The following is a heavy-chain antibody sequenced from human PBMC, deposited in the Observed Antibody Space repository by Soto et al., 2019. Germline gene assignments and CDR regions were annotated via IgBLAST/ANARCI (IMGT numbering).Heavy chain of an antibody. D-gene: IGHD5-12*01. CDR2: ISRGGST. Sequence: GGSLRLSCAASSFTFSNFGMSWVRQAPGKGLEWVSAISRGGSTFYGESVRGRFTISRDNSRNTLYLQMNSLRVEDTAIYYCAKENNGYEKWGQGTLVTVSS. CDR1: SFTFSNFG. V-gene: IGHV3-23*01. CDR3: AKENNGYEK. J-gene: IGHJ4*02.